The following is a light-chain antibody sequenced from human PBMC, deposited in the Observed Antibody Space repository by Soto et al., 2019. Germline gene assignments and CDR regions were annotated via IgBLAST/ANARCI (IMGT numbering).Light chain of an antibody. Sequence: DIPMTQSPSTLSASVGDRVTITCRASQSISSWLAWYQQKPGKAPKLLLYKASSLESGVPSRFSGSGSGTEFTLTISSLRPHDFATYYCQQFNNYPLTFGQGTRVEIK. V-gene: IGKV1-5*03. J-gene: IGKJ1*01. CDR2: KAS. CDR3: QQFNNYPLT. CDR1: QSISSW.